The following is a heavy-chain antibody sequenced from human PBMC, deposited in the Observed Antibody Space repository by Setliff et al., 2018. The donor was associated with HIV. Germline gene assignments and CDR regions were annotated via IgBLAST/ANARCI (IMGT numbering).Heavy chain of an antibody. J-gene: IGHJ3*02. CDR1: GFTFSNYA. Sequence: GGSLRLSCAVSGFTFSNYAMNWVRQAPGKGLEWVSGISGSGGHTYYAESVKGRFTISRDKSKNTLYLLMNSLRAEDTAVYYCTQSQHLQYQMAAFDIWGQGTKVTVSS. D-gene: IGHD1-1*01. V-gene: IGHV3-23*01. CDR3: TQSQHLQYQMAAFDI. CDR2: ISGSGGHT.